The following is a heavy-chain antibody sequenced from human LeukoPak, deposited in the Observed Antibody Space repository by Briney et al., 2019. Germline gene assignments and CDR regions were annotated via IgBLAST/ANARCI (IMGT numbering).Heavy chain of an antibody. Sequence: ASVKVSCKASGYTFTGFYMHWVRQAPGQTLEWMGWINPNSGGTNYAQKFQGRVTMTRDTSISTAYMELSRLRSDDTAVYYCAREEDYGDSNYFDYWGQGTLVTVSS. D-gene: IGHD4-17*01. CDR2: INPNSGGT. CDR1: GYTFTGFY. J-gene: IGHJ4*02. V-gene: IGHV1-2*02. CDR3: AREEDYGDSNYFDY.